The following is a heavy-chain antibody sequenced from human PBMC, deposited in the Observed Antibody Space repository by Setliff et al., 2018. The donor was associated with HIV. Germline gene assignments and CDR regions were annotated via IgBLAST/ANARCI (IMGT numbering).Heavy chain of an antibody. Sequence: SETLSLTCTVSGGSVSSRGYYWGWIRQPPGKGPEWIANILYGGNTYYNPSLKSRVTISADTSKNHFSLKLNSVTAADTAVYFCARPTTGVGGGAAFDIWGQGTMVTVSS. CDR3: ARPTTGVGGGAAFDI. D-gene: IGHD2-8*01. J-gene: IGHJ3*02. CDR2: ILYGGNT. CDR1: GGSVSSRGYY. V-gene: IGHV4-39*02.